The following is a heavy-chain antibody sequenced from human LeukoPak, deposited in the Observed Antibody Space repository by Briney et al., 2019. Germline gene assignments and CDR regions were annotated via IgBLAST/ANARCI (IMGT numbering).Heavy chain of an antibody. D-gene: IGHD4-17*01. Sequence: GGSLRLSCAASGFTFSSHAMSWVRQAPGKGLEWVSAISGSGGSTYYADSVKGRFTISRDNSKNTLYLQMNSLRAEDTAVYYCANCPTTVTTDFTSYYFDYWGQGTLVTVSS. J-gene: IGHJ4*02. CDR3: ANCPTTVTTDFTSYYFDY. CDR1: GFTFSSHA. CDR2: ISGSGGST. V-gene: IGHV3-23*01.